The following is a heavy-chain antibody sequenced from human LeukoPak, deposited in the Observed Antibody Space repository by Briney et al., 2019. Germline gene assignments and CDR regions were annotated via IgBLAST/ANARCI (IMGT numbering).Heavy chain of an antibody. CDR1: GGTFSGYY. CDR2: SNDSGGT. V-gene: IGHV4-34*01. D-gene: IGHD1-26*01. Sequence: SETLSLTCAVYGGTFSGYYWSWIRQPPGKRLEWVGESNDSGGTNYNPSLKSRVTISADKSKNQVTLRLTSVTAADTAVYYCARLSVIVGAALEYYYYYMDVWGQGTTVTVSS. J-gene: IGHJ6*03. CDR3: ARLSVIVGAALEYYYYYMDV.